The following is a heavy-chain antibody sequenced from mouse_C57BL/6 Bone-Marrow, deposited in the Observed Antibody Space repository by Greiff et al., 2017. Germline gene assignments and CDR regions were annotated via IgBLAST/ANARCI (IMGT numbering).Heavy chain of an antibody. CDR1: GYTFTSYW. V-gene: IGHV1-53*01. D-gene: IGHD4-1*01. CDR3: ARGEANWDAMDY. CDR2: INPSNGGT. J-gene: IGHJ4*01. Sequence: VQLQQPGTELVKPGASVKLSCKASGYTFTSYWMHWVKQRPGQGLEWIGNINPSNGGTNYNEKFKRKATLTVDKSSSTAYMQLSGLTSETSAVYYCARGEANWDAMDYWGQGTSVTVSA.